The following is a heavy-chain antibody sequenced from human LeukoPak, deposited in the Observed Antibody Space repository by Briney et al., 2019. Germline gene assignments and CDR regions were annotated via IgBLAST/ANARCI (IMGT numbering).Heavy chain of an antibody. Sequence: GGSLRLSCVASGFTVSSNYMSWVRQAPGRGLEWVSALYTDGTTFYADSVRGRFTISRDNSKNTLYLQMNGLRPEDTAVYYCSFNSGWTVFFKHWGQGTLVTVCS. CDR2: LYTDGTT. J-gene: IGHJ1*01. CDR3: SFNSGWTVFFKH. D-gene: IGHD6-19*01. V-gene: IGHV3-53*01. CDR1: GFTVSSNY.